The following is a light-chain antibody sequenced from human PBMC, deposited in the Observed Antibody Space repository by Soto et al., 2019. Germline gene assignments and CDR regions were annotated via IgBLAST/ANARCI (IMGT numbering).Light chain of an antibody. Sequence: EIVLTQSPGTLSLSPGERATLSCRASQSVSSSYLCWYQQKPGRGPRLLIYGASSRATGIPDRFSGSGSGTDFTLTISRLEPEDFAVYYCQQYGSSPFTFGPGTKVDIK. J-gene: IGKJ3*01. CDR2: GAS. CDR1: QSVSSSY. CDR3: QQYGSSPFT. V-gene: IGKV3-20*01.